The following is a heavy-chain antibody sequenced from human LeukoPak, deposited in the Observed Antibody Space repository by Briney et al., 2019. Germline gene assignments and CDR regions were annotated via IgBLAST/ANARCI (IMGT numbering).Heavy chain of an antibody. J-gene: IGHJ6*01. CDR2: SNAGNGNT. CDR1: GYTFSDYA. Sequence: ASVKVSCKASGYTFSDYAIHWVRQAPGQRLEWMEWSNAGNGNTKYSEEFQGRVTITRDTSASTAYMELSSLRSEDMSVYYCARGAWFGGNYGLDVWGQGTTVTVSS. V-gene: IGHV1-3*02. CDR3: ARGAWFGGNYGLDV. D-gene: IGHD3-10*01.